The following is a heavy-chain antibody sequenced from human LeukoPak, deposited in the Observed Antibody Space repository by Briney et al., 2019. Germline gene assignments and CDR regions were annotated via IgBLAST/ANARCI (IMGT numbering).Heavy chain of an antibody. J-gene: IGHJ4*02. CDR3: VRDVTWNGAPFDY. CDR2: INPNSGGT. D-gene: IGHD1-1*01. CDR1: GYTFTGYY. Sequence: ASVTVSCKASGYTFTGYYMHWVRQAPGQGLEWMGWINPNSGGTNYAQKFQGRVTRTKKTSISTAYMELSRLRSDDPAVYYCVRDVTWNGAPFDYWGQGTLVTVSS. V-gene: IGHV1-2*02.